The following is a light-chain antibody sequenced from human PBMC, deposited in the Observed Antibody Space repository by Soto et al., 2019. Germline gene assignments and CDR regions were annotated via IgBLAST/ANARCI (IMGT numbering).Light chain of an antibody. J-gene: IGKJ4*01. CDR3: QQYDDIPPMT. CDR2: DAS. Sequence: DIRMTQSPSAVSAAVGDGVTSTCLASQEIRIYLDWLQQKPGKAPKLLIYDASNLERGVPSRFSGSGSGTDFTFTISSLQAEDTATYYCQQYDDIPPMTFGGGTKVDI. CDR1: QEIRIY. V-gene: IGKV1-33*01.